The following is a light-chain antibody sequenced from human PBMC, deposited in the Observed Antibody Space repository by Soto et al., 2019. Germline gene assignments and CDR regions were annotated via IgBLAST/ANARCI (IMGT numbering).Light chain of an antibody. CDR2: RSS. CDR1: QAINNNF. Sequence: EIVLTQSPGTLPLSPGERATLSCRASQAINNNFLAWYQQKPGQAPRLLIYRSSGRATGIPDRFSGSGSGTDFTLTISRLEPEDFAVYYCQQYGTSLPVTFGQGTRLEIK. J-gene: IGKJ5*01. V-gene: IGKV3-20*01. CDR3: QQYGTSLPVT.